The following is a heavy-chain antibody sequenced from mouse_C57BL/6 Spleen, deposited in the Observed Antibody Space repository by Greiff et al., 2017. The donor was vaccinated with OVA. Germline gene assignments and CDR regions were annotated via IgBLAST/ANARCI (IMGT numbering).Heavy chain of an antibody. D-gene: IGHD3-2*02. CDR2: IYPGDGDT. CDR1: GYAFSSYW. CDR3: ARWGAQATWGFAY. V-gene: IGHV1-80*01. J-gene: IGHJ3*01. Sequence: VQLQQSGAELVKPGASVKISCKASGYAFSSYWMNWVKQRPGKGLEWIGQIYPGDGDTNYNGKFKGKATLTADKSSSTAYMQLSSLTSEDSAVYFCARWGAQATWGFAYWGQGTLVTVSA.